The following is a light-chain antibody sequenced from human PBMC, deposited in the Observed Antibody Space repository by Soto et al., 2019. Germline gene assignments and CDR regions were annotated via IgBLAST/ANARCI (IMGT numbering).Light chain of an antibody. Sequence: QSALTQPRSVSGSPGQSVTISCTGTNSDVGAYNYVSWYQHHPGKAPKLIIYDVSERPSGVPDRFSGSKSANTASLTISGLRADDEGDYYCCSYAGSYTFVLFGGGTKLTVL. CDR1: NSDVGAYNY. J-gene: IGLJ2*01. V-gene: IGLV2-11*01. CDR2: DVS. CDR3: CSYAGSYTFVL.